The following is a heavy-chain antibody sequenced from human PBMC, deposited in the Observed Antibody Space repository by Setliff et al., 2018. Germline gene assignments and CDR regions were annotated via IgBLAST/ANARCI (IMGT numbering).Heavy chain of an antibody. CDR3: ARLWISYESNTYFYPKYFDF. CDR2: VHTSGST. Sequence: NPSETLSLTCTFSGGSISSGSFYWSWIRQPAGKGLEWIGHVHTSGSTKYNPFLNSRVAISVDTSENQFSLRLNSVTAADTAVYYCARLWISYESNTYFYPKYFDFWGQGTLVTVSS. V-gene: IGHV4-61*09. CDR1: GGSISSGSFY. J-gene: IGHJ4*02. D-gene: IGHD3-22*01.